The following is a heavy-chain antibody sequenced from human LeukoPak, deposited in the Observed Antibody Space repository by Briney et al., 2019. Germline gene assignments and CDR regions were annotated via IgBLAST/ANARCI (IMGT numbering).Heavy chain of an antibody. CDR3: ARSSSDTTVTTVGAFDI. V-gene: IGHV5-51*01. CDR1: GYSFTSYW. Sequence: GESLKISCKGSGYSFTSYWIGWVRQMPGKGLEWMGIIYPGDSDTRYSPSFQGQVTISADKSISTAYLQWSSLKASDTAMYYCARSSSDTTVTTVGAFDIWGQGTMVTVSS. D-gene: IGHD4-17*01. CDR2: IYPGDSDT. J-gene: IGHJ3*02.